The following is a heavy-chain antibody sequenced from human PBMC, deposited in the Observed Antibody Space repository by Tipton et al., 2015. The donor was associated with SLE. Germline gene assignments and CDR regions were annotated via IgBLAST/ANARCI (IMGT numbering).Heavy chain of an antibody. D-gene: IGHD1-26*01. CDR3: VRNLGSGSSVLGAFDI. CDR2: IYYSGSN. J-gene: IGHJ3*02. Sequence: TLSLTCAVSDYSISSSNWWGWIRQPPGKGLEWIGYIYYSGSNYYNPSLKSRVTMSVDTSKNQFSLKLSSVTAVDTAVYYCVRNLGSGSSVLGAFDIWCQGTMVTVSS. V-gene: IGHV4-28*01. CDR1: DYSISSSNW.